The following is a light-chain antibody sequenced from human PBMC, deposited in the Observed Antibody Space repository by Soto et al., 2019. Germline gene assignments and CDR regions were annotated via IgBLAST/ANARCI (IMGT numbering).Light chain of an antibody. CDR2: DVS. Sequence: EIPITQSPPSLSASVGARVTISCQASQVITDDLNWYQQKPGTAPNLLIYDVSNLKNGVPSRFSGTGSGTDFTLPLSSMKPEDIASDDCQQYDDLYTFGQGTKVEIK. J-gene: IGKJ2*01. CDR1: QVITDD. V-gene: IGKV1-33*01. CDR3: QQYDDLYT.